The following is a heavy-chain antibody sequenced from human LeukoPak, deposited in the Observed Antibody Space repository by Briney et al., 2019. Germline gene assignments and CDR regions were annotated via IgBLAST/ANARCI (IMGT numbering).Heavy chain of an antibody. CDR1: GYTFTIYG. Sequence: GASVQVSCKASGYTFTIYGISWVRQAPGQGLEWMGWISAYNGNTNYAQKLQGRVTMTTDTSTSTAYMELRSLRSDDTAVHYCARDQQWLDPARHGFDYWGQGTLVTVSS. V-gene: IGHV1-18*01. J-gene: IGHJ4*02. CDR2: ISAYNGNT. D-gene: IGHD6-19*01. CDR3: ARDQQWLDPARHGFDY.